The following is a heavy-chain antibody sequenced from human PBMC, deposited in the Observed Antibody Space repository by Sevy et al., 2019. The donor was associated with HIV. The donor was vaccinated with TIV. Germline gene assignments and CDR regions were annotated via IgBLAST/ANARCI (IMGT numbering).Heavy chain of an antibody. CDR2: ISWDGGST. CDR3: AKGYCGGDCLKDYYYYYGMDV. V-gene: IGHV3-43*01. J-gene: IGHJ6*02. Sequence: GGSLRLSCAASGFTFDDYTMHWVRQAPGKGLEWVSLISWDGGSTYYAYSVKGRFTISRDNSKNSLYLQMNSLRTEDTALYYCAKGYCGGDCLKDYYYYYGMDVWGQGTTVTVSS. CDR1: GFTFDDYT. D-gene: IGHD2-21*02.